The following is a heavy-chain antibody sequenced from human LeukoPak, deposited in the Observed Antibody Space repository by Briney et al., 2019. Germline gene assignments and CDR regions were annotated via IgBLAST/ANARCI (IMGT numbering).Heavy chain of an antibody. CDR1: GYTFTGYY. CDR3: ARDRGYSGYEINYYYMDV. Sequence: GASVKVSCKASGYTFTGYYMHWVRQAPGQGLEWMGWINPNSGGTNYAQKFQGRVTMTRDTSISTAYMELSRLRSDDTAVYYCARDRGYSGYEINYYYMDVWGKGTTVTVSS. D-gene: IGHD5-12*01. CDR2: INPNSGGT. V-gene: IGHV1-2*02. J-gene: IGHJ6*03.